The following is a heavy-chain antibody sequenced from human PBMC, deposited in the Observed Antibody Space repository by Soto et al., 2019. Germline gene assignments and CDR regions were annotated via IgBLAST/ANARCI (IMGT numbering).Heavy chain of an antibody. CDR3: AKIAVACPDYFDY. V-gene: IGHV3-30*18. CDR2: ISYDGSNK. J-gene: IGHJ4*02. CDR1: GFTFSSYG. D-gene: IGHD6-19*01. Sequence: QVQLVESGGGVVQPGRSLRLSCAASGFTFSSYGMHWVRQAPGKGLEWVAVISYDGSNKYYADSVKGRFTISRDNSKNTLYLRMKSLRAEDTSVYYCAKIAVACPDYFDYLGQGTLFTVSS.